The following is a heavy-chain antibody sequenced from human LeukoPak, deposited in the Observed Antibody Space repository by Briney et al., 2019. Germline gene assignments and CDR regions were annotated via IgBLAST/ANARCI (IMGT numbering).Heavy chain of an antibody. CDR2: INPNSGGT. Sequence: GASVKVSCKASGHTFTGYYMHWVRQAPGQGLEWMGRINPNSGGTNYAQKFQGRVTMTRDTSISTAYMELSRLRSDDTAVYYCAREGGFVGELDYWGQGTLVTVSS. CDR3: AREGGFVGELDY. V-gene: IGHV1-2*06. J-gene: IGHJ4*02. CDR1: GHTFTGYY. D-gene: IGHD1-26*01.